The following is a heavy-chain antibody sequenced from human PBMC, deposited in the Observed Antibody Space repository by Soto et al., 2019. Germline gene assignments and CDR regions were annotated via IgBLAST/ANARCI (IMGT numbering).Heavy chain of an antibody. CDR3: ARGQRSSSPRIFDY. CDR2: INHSGST. CDR1: GGSFSGYY. D-gene: IGHD6-13*01. J-gene: IGHJ4*02. Sequence: SETLSLTCAVYGGSFSGYYWSWIRQPPGKGLEWIGEINHSGSTNYNPSLKSRVTISVDTSKNQFSLKLSSVTAADTAVYYCARGQRSSSPRIFDYWGQGTLVTVSS. V-gene: IGHV4-34*01.